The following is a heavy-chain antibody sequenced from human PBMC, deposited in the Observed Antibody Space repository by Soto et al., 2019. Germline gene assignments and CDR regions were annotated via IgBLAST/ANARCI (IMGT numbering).Heavy chain of an antibody. V-gene: IGHV4-4*02. J-gene: IGHJ3*02. CDR3: ASTGDFWSGYYPPGAFDI. CDR1: GGSISSSNW. CDR2: IYHSGST. Sequence: SETLSLTCAVSGGSISSSNWWSWVRQPPGKGLEWIGEIYHSGSTNYNPSLKSRVTISVDKSKNQFSLKLSSVTAADTAVYYCASTGDFWSGYYPPGAFDIWGQGTMVTVSS. D-gene: IGHD3-3*01.